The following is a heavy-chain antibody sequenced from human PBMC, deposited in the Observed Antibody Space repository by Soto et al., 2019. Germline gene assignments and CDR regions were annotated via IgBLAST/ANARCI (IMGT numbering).Heavy chain of an antibody. Sequence: SETLSLTCTVSGGSISTYYWIWVRQPPGRGLEWIGYVYYTGGRTNYNPSLTSRVSISGDTSKNQLSLKLTSVTAADTAVYYCARGGTSSIFNPWGQGTLVTVSS. CDR2: VYYTGGRT. CDR3: ARGGTSSIFNP. J-gene: IGHJ5*02. CDR1: GGSISTYY. V-gene: IGHV4-59*01. D-gene: IGHD6-13*01.